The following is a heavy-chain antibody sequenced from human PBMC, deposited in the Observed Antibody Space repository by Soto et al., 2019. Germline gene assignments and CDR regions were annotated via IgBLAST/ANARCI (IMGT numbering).Heavy chain of an antibody. CDR3: ARGGYSGSDQGDAFDI. D-gene: IGHD5-12*01. CDR2: TRNKANSHTT. CDR1: GITFSDHY. J-gene: IGHJ3*02. V-gene: IGHV3-72*01. Sequence: EVQLVESGGGLVQPGGSLRLSCAASGITFSDHYMDWVRQAPGKGLEWVGRTRNKANSHTTEYAASVKGGFTISRDDSKNSLFLQMNSLKTEDTAVYYCARGGYSGSDQGDAFDIWGQGTMVTVSS.